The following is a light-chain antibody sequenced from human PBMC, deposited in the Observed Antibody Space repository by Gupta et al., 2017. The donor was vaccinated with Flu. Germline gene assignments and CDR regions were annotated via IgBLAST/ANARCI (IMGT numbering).Light chain of an antibody. V-gene: IGLV3-19*01. CDR3: RSRHITTSHLV. J-gene: IGLJ2*01. CDR2: FRS. Sequence: SSELTQDPAVSVALGQIVKSTCEGDGLRAFYASWYQQKPGQAPVLVFFFRSSRRSGIPDRFSGSNSGNTASFTITGAQAEDEADYYCRSRHITTSHLVFGGGTKLTVV. CDR1: GLRAFY.